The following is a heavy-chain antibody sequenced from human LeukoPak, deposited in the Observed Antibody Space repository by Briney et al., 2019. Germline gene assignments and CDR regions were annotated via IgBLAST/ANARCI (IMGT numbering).Heavy chain of an antibody. CDR3: ASSDPRMVTPSSYQSYTDV. D-gene: IGHD2-21*02. J-gene: IGHJ6*03. V-gene: IGHV3-23*01. CDR1: RFTFSTYA. CDR2: ISGSGDSS. Sequence: GGSLRLSCAATRFTFSTYAMTWVRQAPGKGLEWVSSISGSGDSSYYADSVKGRFTISRDNSKNTLYLQMNSLRAEDTAVYYCASSDPRMVTPSSYQSYTDVWGEGTTVTVSS.